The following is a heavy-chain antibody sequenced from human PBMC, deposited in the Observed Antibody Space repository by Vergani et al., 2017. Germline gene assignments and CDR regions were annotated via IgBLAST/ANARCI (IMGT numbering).Heavy chain of an antibody. Sequence: QVQLQESGPGLVKPSETLSLTCTVSGGSVSSGSYYWSWIRQPPGKGLEWIGYIYYSGSTNYNPSLKSRVTISVDTSKNQFSLKLSSVTAADTAVYYCARALQEMATINFDYWGQGTLVTVSS. CDR3: ARALQEMATINFDY. D-gene: IGHD5-24*01. CDR1: GGSVSSGSYY. J-gene: IGHJ4*02. V-gene: IGHV4-61*01. CDR2: IYYSGST.